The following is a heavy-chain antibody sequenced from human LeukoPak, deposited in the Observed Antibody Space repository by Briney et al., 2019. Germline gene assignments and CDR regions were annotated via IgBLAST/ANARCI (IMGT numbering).Heavy chain of an antibody. CDR1: GGSISSYY. Sequence: SETLSLTCAVSGGSISSYYWSWIRQPPGKGLEWIGYIYYSGSTNYNPSLKSRVTISVDTSKNQFSLKLSSVTAADTAVYYCARGLRDYYGSGSHLGWFDPWGQGTLVTVSS. CDR2: IYYSGST. V-gene: IGHV4-59*01. CDR3: ARGLRDYYGSGSHLGWFDP. J-gene: IGHJ5*02. D-gene: IGHD3-10*01.